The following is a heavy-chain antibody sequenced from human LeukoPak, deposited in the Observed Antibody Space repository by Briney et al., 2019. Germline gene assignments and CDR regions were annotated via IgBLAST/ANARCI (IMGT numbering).Heavy chain of an antibody. Sequence: GGSLRLSCAAPGFTFSSCAMSWVRQAPGKGLEWVSAISGSGGSTYYADSVKSRFTISRDNSKNTLYLQMNSLRAEDTAVYYCAKDGYVWGSYRYGDYWGQGTLVTVSS. J-gene: IGHJ4*02. CDR2: ISGSGGST. CDR1: GFTFSSCA. D-gene: IGHD3-16*02. CDR3: AKDGYVWGSYRYGDY. V-gene: IGHV3-23*01.